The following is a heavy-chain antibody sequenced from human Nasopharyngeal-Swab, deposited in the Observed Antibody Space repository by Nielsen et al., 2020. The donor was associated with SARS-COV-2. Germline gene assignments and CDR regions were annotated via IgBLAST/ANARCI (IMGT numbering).Heavy chain of an antibody. J-gene: IGHJ4*02. V-gene: IGHV4-61*08. CDR1: GGSISSGGYY. CDR2: IYYSGRT. Sequence: SETLSLTCTVSGGSISSGGYYWSWIRQHPGKGLEWIRYIYYSGRTNSNPSLKSRVTISVDTSKYQFSLKLNSVTAADTAMYFCARTTTTTPFDSWGQGTLVAVSS. CDR3: ARTTTTTPFDS. D-gene: IGHD1-1*01.